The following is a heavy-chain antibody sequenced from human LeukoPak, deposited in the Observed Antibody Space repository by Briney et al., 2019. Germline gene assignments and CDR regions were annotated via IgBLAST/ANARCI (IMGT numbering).Heavy chain of an antibody. V-gene: IGHV1-8*01. CDR2: MNPNSGNT. CDR3: ARRQISSSITIFGVVTTRDAFDI. J-gene: IGHJ3*02. CDR1: GYTFTSYD. Sequence: ASVKVSCKASGYTFTSYDINWVRQATGQGLEWMGWMNPNSGNTGYAQKFQGRVTMTRNTSISTAYMELSSLRSEDTAVYYCARRQISSSITIFGVVTTRDAFDIWGQGTMVTVSS. D-gene: IGHD3-3*01.